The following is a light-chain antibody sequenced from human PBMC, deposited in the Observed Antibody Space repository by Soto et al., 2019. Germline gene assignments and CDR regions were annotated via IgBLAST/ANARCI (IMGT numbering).Light chain of an antibody. CDR2: DNT. V-gene: IGLV1-40*01. J-gene: IGLJ3*02. Sequence: QSVLTQPPSVSGAPGRRVTISCTGSRSNIGADYNVQWYQLLPGTAPKLLIFDNTTRASGVPDRVSGSKSGSSASLAITGLRAEDEADYYCQSYDNSLNAWVFGGGTKLTVL. CDR3: QSYDNSLNAWV. CDR1: RSNIGADYN.